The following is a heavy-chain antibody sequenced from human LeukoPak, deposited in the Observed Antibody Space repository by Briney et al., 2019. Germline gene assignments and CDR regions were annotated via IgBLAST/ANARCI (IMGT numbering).Heavy chain of an antibody. CDR1: GFTFSSYG. D-gene: IGHD4-17*01. Sequence: GGSLRLSCAASGFTFSSYGMHWVRQAPGKGLEWAAVISYDGSNKYYADSVKGRFTISRDNSKNTLYLQMNSLRAEDTAVYYCAKEGYGDYVSFYYFDYWGQGTLVTVSS. CDR3: AKEGYGDYVSFYYFDY. J-gene: IGHJ4*02. CDR2: ISYDGSNK. V-gene: IGHV3-30*18.